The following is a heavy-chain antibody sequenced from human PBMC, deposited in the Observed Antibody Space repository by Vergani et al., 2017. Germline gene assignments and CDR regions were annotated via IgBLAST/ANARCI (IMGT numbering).Heavy chain of an antibody. J-gene: IGHJ6*02. CDR3: ARDPLLQFFYYYYGMDV. Sequence: EVQLVESGGGLVKPGGSLRLSCAASGFTFSSYSMNWVRQAPGKGLEWVSSISSSSSYIYYADSVKGRFTISRDNAKNALYLQMNSLRAEDTAVYYCARDPLLQFFYYYYGMDVGGQGTTVTVSS. CDR2: ISSSSSYI. V-gene: IGHV3-21*01. CDR1: GFTFSSYS. D-gene: IGHD4-11*01.